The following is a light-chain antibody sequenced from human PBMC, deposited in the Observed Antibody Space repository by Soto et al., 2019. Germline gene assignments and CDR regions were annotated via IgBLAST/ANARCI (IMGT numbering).Light chain of an antibody. Sequence: ILLTQAPGTLSLSPWDRATLSCRASQSVSSSYLAWYQQKPGQAPRLLVYGASSRATGVPDRFGGSRSGTEFTLTINSLEPEDFAVYYCQQRNVWPPITFGQGTRLEIK. J-gene: IGKJ5*01. V-gene: IGKV3D-20*02. CDR1: QSVSSSY. CDR2: GAS. CDR3: QQRNVWPPIT.